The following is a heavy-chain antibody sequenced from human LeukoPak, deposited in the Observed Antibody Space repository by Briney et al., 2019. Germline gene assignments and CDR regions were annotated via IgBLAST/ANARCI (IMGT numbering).Heavy chain of an antibody. J-gene: IGHJ3*02. CDR3: ARDEDADSHSALDI. CDR1: GYTFTAYY. D-gene: IGHD2-15*01. CDR2: INPNGGGT. V-gene: IGHV1-2*02. Sequence: ASVKVSCKASGYTFTAYYIHWVRLAPGQGLEWMGWINPNGGGTNYAQKFQGRVTMTRDTSITTVYMELSRLRSDDTAVYYCARDEDADSHSALDIWGQGTKVTVSS.